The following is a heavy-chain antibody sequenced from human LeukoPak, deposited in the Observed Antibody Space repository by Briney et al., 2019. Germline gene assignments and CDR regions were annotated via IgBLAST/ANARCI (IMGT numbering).Heavy chain of an antibody. CDR3: ARTNYDFWSGHNWFDP. J-gene: IGHJ5*02. D-gene: IGHD3-3*01. V-gene: IGHV4-59*01. CDR1: GGSISSYY. CDR2: IYYSGST. Sequence: ETLSLTCTVSGGSISSYYWSWIRQPPGKGLEWIGYIYYSGSTNYNPSLKSRVTISVDTSKNQFSLKLSSVTAADTAVYYCARTNYDFWSGHNWFDPWGQGTLVIVSS.